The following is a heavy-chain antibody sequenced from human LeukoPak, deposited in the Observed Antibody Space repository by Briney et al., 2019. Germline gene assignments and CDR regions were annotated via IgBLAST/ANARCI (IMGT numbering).Heavy chain of an antibody. D-gene: IGHD3-22*01. V-gene: IGHV4-61*02. CDR3: ARGRGSGYYYVGLDY. CDR2: IYTSGST. CDR1: GYSISSGYY. Sequence: PSETLSLTCAVSGYSISSGYYWSWIRQPAGKGLEWIGRIYTSGSTNYNPSLKSRVTISVDTSKNQFSLKLSSVTAADTAVYYCARGRGSGYYYVGLDYWGQGTLVTVSS. J-gene: IGHJ4*02.